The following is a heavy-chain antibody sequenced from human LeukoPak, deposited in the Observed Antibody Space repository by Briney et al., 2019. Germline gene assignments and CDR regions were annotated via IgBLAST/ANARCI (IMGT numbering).Heavy chain of an antibody. Sequence: GESLKISCKGSGYNFGNYWIGWVRQMPGKDLEWMGIIYPGDSDTRYSPSFQGQVTISVDTSISPAYLQWSSLKASDTAMYYCARLLDSSSYYFDYWGQGTLVTVSS. CDR2: IYPGDSDT. J-gene: IGHJ4*02. CDR1: GYNFGNYW. D-gene: IGHD6-6*01. CDR3: ARLLDSSSYYFDY. V-gene: IGHV5-51*01.